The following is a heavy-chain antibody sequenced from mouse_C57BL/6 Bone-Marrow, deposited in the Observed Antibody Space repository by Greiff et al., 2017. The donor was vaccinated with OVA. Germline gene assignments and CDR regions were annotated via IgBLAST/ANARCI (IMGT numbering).Heavy chain of an antibody. D-gene: IGHD4-1*01. J-gene: IGHJ3*01. CDR1: GYTFTSYW. CDR3: ARREAWGFAY. CDR2: IYPSDSET. V-gene: IGHV1-61*01. Sequence: VKLQQPGAELVRPGSSVKLSCKASGYTFTSYWMDWVKQRPGQGLEWIGNIYPSDSETHYNQKFKDKATLTVDKSSSTAYMQLSSLTSEDSAVYYCARREAWGFAYWGQGTLVTVSA.